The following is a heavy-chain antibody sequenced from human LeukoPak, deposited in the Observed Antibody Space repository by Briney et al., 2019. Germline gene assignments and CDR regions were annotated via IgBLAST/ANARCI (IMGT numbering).Heavy chain of an antibody. CDR3: AKRKDLGYCSSTSCYYYFDY. J-gene: IGHJ4*02. CDR1: GFTFNNYA. V-gene: IGHV3-23*01. CDR2: NGGSGGSK. D-gene: IGHD2-2*01. Sequence: GGSLRLSCVAPGFTFNNYAMSWVRQAPGKGLEWVSANGGSGGSKYYADSVKGRFTVSRDNSKNTLYLQMNSLRAEDTAIYYCAKRKDLGYCSSTSCYYYFDYWGQGTLVTVSS.